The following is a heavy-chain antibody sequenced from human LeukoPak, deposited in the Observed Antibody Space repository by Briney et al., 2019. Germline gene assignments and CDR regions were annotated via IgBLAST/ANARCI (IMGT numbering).Heavy chain of an antibody. CDR1: GFTFSSYG. Sequence: GGSLRLSCAASGFTFSSYGMHWVRQAPGQGLDWVAVISYDGSNKYYADSVKGRFTISRDNSKNTLYLKMNSLRAEDTAVYYCAELGITMIGGVWGKGTTVTISS. CDR2: ISYDGSNK. J-gene: IGHJ6*04. V-gene: IGHV3-30*18. D-gene: IGHD3-10*02. CDR3: AELGITMIGGV.